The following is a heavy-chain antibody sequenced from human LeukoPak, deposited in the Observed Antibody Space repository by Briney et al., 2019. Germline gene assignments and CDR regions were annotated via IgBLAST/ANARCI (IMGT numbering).Heavy chain of an antibody. J-gene: IGHJ4*02. D-gene: IGHD2-21*01. V-gene: IGHV4-34*01. CDR1: GGSFSGYY. Sequence: PSETLSLTCAVYGGSFSGYYWSWIRQPPGKGLEWIGEINHSGSTNYNPSLKSRVTISVDTSKNQFSLKLSSVTVADTAVYYCARGLGGGECYSFDYWGQGTLVTVSS. CDR3: ARGLGGGECYSFDY. CDR2: INHSGST.